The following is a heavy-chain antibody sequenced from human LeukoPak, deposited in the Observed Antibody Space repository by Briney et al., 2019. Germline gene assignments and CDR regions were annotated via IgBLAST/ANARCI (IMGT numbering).Heavy chain of an antibody. CDR2: ISYGERNI. CDR1: GFTFTKYT. V-gene: IGHV3-30*04. J-gene: IGHJ4*02. Sequence: GGSLRLSCAASGFTFTKYTIHWIRRAPGRGLEWVAVISYGERNIYYTDSVKGRFTISRDNSQNMVWLQMNSLRAEDSAVYYCVREETSGWYSGDYWGQGTLVTVPS. CDR3: VREETSGWYSGDY. D-gene: IGHD6-19*01.